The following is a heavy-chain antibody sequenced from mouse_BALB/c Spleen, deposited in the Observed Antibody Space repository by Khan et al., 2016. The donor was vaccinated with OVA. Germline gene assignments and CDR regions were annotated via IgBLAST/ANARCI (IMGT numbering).Heavy chain of an antibody. J-gene: IGHJ2*01. CDR2: TNPTNGRT. D-gene: IGHD1-1*01. Sequence: QVQLQQSGAELVKAGASVKMSCKASGYTFTSYWMHWVKQRLGQGLEWFAETNPTNGRTYYNEKFKSKATLTEDKSSSTAYMLLSGPTFEDSAVYYCARIKKIVATYFDYWGQGTTLTVSS. CDR1: GYTFTSYW. CDR3: ARIKKIVATYFDY. V-gene: IGHV1S81*02.